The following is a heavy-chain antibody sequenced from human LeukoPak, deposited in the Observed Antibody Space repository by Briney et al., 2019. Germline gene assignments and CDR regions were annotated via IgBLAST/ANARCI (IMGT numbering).Heavy chain of an antibody. CDR1: GGSISSYY. D-gene: IGHD6-13*01. J-gene: IGHJ4*02. CDR2: IYYSGST. CDR3: ASLTGSSWSFDY. V-gene: IGHV4-59*08. Sequence: PSETLSLTCTVSGGSISSYYWSWIRQPPGKGLEWIGYIYYSGSTNYNPSLESRVTISVDTSKNQFSLKLSSVTAADTAVYYCASLTGSSWSFDYWGQGTLVTVSS.